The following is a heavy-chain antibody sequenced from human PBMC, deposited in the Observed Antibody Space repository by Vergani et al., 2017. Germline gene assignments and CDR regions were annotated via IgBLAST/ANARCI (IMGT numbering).Heavy chain of an antibody. V-gene: IGHV3-66*01. D-gene: IGHD3-16*02. J-gene: IGHJ3*02. CDR1: GFTVSSNY. CDR3: ARAHNYDYIWGSYRSGNAFDI. CDR2: IYSGGST. Sequence: EVQLVESGGGLVQPGGSLRLSCAASGFTVSSNYMSWVRQAPGKGLEWVSVIYSGGSTYYADSVKGRFTISRDNSKNTLYLQMNSLRAEDTAVYYCARAHNYDYIWGSYRSGNAFDIWGQGTMVTVSS.